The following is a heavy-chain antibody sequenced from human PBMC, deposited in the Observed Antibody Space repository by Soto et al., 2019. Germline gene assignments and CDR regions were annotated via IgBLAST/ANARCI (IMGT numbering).Heavy chain of an antibody. Sequence: GGSLRLSCAASGFTFSSYEMNWVRQAPGKGLEWVSYISSSLSTIYYADSVKGRFTISRDNAKNSLYLQMNSLRAEDSAVYYCARATGYSSAWDFDYWGQGTLVTVSS. V-gene: IGHV3-48*03. CDR3: ARATGYSSAWDFDY. CDR2: ISSSLSTI. D-gene: IGHD6-19*01. J-gene: IGHJ4*02. CDR1: GFTFSSYE.